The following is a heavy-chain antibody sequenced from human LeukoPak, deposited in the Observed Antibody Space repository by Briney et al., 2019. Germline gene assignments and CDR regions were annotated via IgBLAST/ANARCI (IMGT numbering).Heavy chain of an antibody. Sequence: SQTLSLTCTVSGGSISSGGYYWSWIRQHPGKGLEWIGYIYYSRSTYYNPSLKSRITVSVDTSKNQFSLKLSSVTAADTAVYYCARSPYCSSTNCYVGWFDPWGQGTLVTASS. CDR1: GGSISSGGYY. J-gene: IGHJ5*02. CDR2: IYYSRST. D-gene: IGHD2-2*01. V-gene: IGHV4-31*03. CDR3: ARSPYCSSTNCYVGWFDP.